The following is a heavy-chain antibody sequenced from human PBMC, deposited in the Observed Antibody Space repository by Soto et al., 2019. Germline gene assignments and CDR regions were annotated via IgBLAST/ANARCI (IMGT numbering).Heavy chain of an antibody. J-gene: IGHJ4*02. Sequence: GGSLRLSCAASGFTFSKYGMHWVRQAPGKGLEWVAFISYDGNNKNYAESATGRFTISRDNSKNTVFLQMNSLRAEDTAVYYCASLSYDYPDYWGQGTLVTVSS. V-gene: IGHV3-30*03. D-gene: IGHD3-16*01. CDR3: ASLSYDYPDY. CDR2: ISYDGNNK. CDR1: GFTFSKYG.